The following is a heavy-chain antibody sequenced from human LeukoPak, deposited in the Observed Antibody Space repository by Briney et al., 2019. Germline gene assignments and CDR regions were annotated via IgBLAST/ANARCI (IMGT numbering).Heavy chain of an antibody. J-gene: IGHJ6*02. V-gene: IGHV1-46*01. CDR3: ARALRIETFGVRRYYYHAMNV. Sequence: ASVKVSCKASGYTFTNYYMHWVRQAPGQGLEWMGVINPSSLGTTYAQRFQGRVTITTDTSTSTVYMDLSSLRSEDTAVYYCARALRIETFGVRRYYYHAMNVWGQGTTVTVSS. CDR2: INPSSLGT. CDR1: GYTFTNYY. D-gene: IGHD3-3*01.